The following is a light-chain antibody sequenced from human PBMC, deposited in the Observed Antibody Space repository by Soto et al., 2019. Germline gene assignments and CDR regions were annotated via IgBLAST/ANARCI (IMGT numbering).Light chain of an antibody. CDR2: AAS. CDR3: QQFDNSQWT. J-gene: IGKJ1*01. V-gene: IGKV3-20*01. Sequence: LVLPQSPGTLSFSPGERATLSCRASQSVHSRYLSWYQQKVGQAPRLLIYAASSRATGIPDRFSGSGSGTDFTLTISRLEPEDFAVYYCQQFDNSQWTFGQGTKVDIK. CDR1: QSVHSRY.